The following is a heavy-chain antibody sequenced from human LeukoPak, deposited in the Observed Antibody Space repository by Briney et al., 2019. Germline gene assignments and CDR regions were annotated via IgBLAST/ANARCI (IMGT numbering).Heavy chain of an antibody. D-gene: IGHD3-10*01. CDR3: AKLGVTMVRGVYYYYYMDV. CDR1: GGSISSYY. J-gene: IGHJ6*03. CDR2: IFTSGNT. V-gene: IGHV4-4*09. Sequence: SEILSLTCTVSGGSISSYYWSWIRQPPGKGLEWIGYIFTSGNTNYNPSLKSRVTISADTSKNQFSLKLSSVTAADTAVYFCAKLGVTMVRGVYYYYYMDVWGKGTSVTVSS.